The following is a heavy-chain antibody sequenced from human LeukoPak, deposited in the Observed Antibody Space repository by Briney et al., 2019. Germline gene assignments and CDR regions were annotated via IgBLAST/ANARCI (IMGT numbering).Heavy chain of an antibody. J-gene: IGHJ1*01. CDR2: IRSKANNYAT. Sequence: PGGSLRLSCAAPAFSLSDFTVHWVRQASGKGLEWVARIRSKANNYATEYGASVKGRFTISRDDAKNTAYLQMNSLKTEDTAIYYCSAGPSGWTEFFRHWGQGTLVTVSS. CDR3: SAGPSGWTEFFRH. V-gene: IGHV3-73*01. CDR1: AFSLSDFT. D-gene: IGHD6-19*01.